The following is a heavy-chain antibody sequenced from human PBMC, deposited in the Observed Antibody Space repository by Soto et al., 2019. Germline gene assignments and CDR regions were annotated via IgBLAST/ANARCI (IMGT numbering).Heavy chain of an antibody. D-gene: IGHD6-6*01. CDR2: INPNSGGT. J-gene: IGHJ4*02. V-gene: IGHV1-2*02. Sequence: ASVQVSCKASGYTFTGYYMHWVRQAPGQGLEWMGWINPNSGGTNYAQKFQGRVTMTRDTSISTAYMELSRLRSDDTAVYYCARLGPGYSSSSGDYWGQGTLVTVS. CDR3: ARLGPGYSSSSGDY. CDR1: GYTFTGYY.